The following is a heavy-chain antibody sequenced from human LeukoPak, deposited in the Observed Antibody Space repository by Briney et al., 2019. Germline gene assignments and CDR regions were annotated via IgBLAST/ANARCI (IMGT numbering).Heavy chain of an antibody. CDR1: GGSISSSSYY. V-gene: IGHV4-39*07. D-gene: IGHD3-3*01. Sequence: NSSETLSLTCTVSGGSISSSSYYWGWIRQPPGKGLEWIGSIYYSGSTYYNPSLKSRVTISVDTSKNQFSLKLSSVTAADTAVYYCARDAVYYDFWSGYSDYMDVWGKGTTVTVSS. CDR2: IYYSGST. J-gene: IGHJ6*03. CDR3: ARDAVYYDFWSGYSDYMDV.